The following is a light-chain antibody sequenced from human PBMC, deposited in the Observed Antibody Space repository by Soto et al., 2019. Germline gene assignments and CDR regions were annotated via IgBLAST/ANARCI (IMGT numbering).Light chain of an antibody. Sequence: TQSPGTLSLSPGERATLSCRASQSVNSFLAWFQQKPGTAPVLLIYDVSKLESGVPSRFSGRASGTEFTLTITSLQPDDFATYYCQQYFSYPLTFGGGTKVEIK. CDR2: DVS. CDR3: QQYFSYPLT. V-gene: IGKV1-5*01. J-gene: IGKJ4*01. CDR1: QSVNSF.